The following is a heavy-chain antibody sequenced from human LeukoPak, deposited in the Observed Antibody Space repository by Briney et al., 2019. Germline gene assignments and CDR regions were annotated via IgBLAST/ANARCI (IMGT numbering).Heavy chain of an antibody. Sequence: GGSLRLSCAASGFTFSSYGMSWVRQAPGKGLEWVSAISGSGGSTYYADSVKGRFTISRDNSKNTLYLQMNSLRAEDTAVYYCAKDCSERGRRSYPDYWGQGTLVTVSS. V-gene: IGHV3-23*01. CDR2: ISGSGGST. CDR1: GFTFSSYG. CDR3: AKDCSERGRRSYPDY. J-gene: IGHJ4*02. D-gene: IGHD1-26*01.